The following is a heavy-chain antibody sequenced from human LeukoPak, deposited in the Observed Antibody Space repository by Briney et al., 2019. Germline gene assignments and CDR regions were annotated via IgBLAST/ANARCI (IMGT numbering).Heavy chain of an antibody. V-gene: IGHV1-69*13. CDR3: ARFDGYNSNY. CDR2: IIPIFGTA. Sequence: ASVKVSCKASRGTFSSYAISWVRQAPGQGLEWMGGIIPIFGTANYAQKFQGRVTITADESTSTAYMELSSLRSEDTAVYYCARFDGYNSNYWGQGTLVTFSS. D-gene: IGHD5-24*01. J-gene: IGHJ4*02. CDR1: RGTFSSYA.